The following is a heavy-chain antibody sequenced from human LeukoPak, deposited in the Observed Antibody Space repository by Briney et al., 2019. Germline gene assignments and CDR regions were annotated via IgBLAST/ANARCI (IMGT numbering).Heavy chain of an antibody. D-gene: IGHD3-10*01. Sequence: SETLSLTCTVSGGSISSSSYYWGWIRQPPGKGLEWIGEINHSGSTNYNPSLKSRVTISVDTSKNQFSLELTSVTAADTAVYYCARRAYYGSGSYSPFDYWGQGTLVTVSS. CDR2: INHSGST. J-gene: IGHJ4*02. V-gene: IGHV4-39*01. CDR3: ARRAYYGSGSYSPFDY. CDR1: GGSISSSSYY.